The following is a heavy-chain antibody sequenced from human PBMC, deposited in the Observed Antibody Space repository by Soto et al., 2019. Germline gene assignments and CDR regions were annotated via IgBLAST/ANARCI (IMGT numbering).Heavy chain of an antibody. D-gene: IGHD2-15*01. CDR3: ARDRGGALDS. J-gene: IGHJ4*02. Sequence: EVLLLESGGGLVQPGGSLRLSCAASGFTFNTFAMTWVRQAPGKGLEWVSALSGSGSLSYYADSVKGRFTISRDDSKNSMYLHMHILRVDETAVYFCARDRGGALDSWGQGMLVTVSS. V-gene: IGHV3-23*01. CDR1: GFTFNTFA. CDR2: LSGSGSLS.